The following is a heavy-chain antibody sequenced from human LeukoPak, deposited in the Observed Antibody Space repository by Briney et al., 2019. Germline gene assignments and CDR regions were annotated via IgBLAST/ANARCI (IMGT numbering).Heavy chain of an antibody. CDR1: GFTFSAYG. Sequence: GGSLRLSCAASGFTFSAYGMDWVRQAPGKGLDWVSFISDHEINKYYSDSVKGRFAISRDNSKNTVYLQTNSLRAEDTAVYYCAKRHPTSWYVVDYWGQGTLVTVSS. D-gene: IGHD6-13*01. V-gene: IGHV3-30*18. CDR2: ISDHEINK. CDR3: AKRHPTSWYVVDY. J-gene: IGHJ4*02.